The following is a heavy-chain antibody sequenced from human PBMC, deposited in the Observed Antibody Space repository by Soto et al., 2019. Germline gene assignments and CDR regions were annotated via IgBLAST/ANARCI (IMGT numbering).Heavy chain of an antibody. CDR1: GGSISSYY. Sequence: SETLSLTCTVSGGSISSYYWSWIRQPPGKGLEWIGYIYYRGSTTCNPSLKSRVTISVDTSKNQFSLKLSSVTAADTAVYYCARLRSGIAAAGAQYYFDYWGQGTLVTVSS. CDR2: IYYRGST. D-gene: IGHD6-13*01. J-gene: IGHJ4*02. CDR3: ARLRSGIAAAGAQYYFDY. V-gene: IGHV4-59*08.